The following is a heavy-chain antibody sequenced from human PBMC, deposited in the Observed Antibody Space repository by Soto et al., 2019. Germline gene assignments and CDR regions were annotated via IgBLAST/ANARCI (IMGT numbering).Heavy chain of an antibody. Sequence: GESLKISCKGSGYSFTSYWISWVRRMPGKGLEWMGRIDPSDSYTNYSPSFQGHVTISADKSISTAYLQWSSLKASDTAMYYCARHGHIAAAGTWPPNNWLDPWGQGTLVTVYS. CDR1: GYSFTSYW. J-gene: IGHJ5*02. CDR2: IDPSDSYT. D-gene: IGHD6-13*01. V-gene: IGHV5-10-1*01. CDR3: ARHGHIAAAGTWPPNNWLDP.